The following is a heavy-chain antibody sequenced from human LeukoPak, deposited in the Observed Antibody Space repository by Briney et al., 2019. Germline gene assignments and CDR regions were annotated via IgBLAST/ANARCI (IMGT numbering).Heavy chain of an antibody. D-gene: IGHD1-26*01. J-gene: IGHJ4*02. CDR1: GFTFSSYS. V-gene: IGHV3-48*04. CDR3: ARTVQWEPIDY. Sequence: GGSLRLSCAASGFTFSSYSMNWVRQAPGKGLEWVSYISSSSTIYYADSVKGRFTISRDNAKNSLYLQMNSLRAEDTAVYYCARTVQWEPIDYWGQGTLVTVSS. CDR2: ISSSSTI.